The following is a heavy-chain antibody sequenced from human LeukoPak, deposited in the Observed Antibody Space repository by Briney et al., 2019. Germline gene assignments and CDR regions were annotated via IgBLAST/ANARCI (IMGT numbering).Heavy chain of an antibody. Sequence: KPGGSLRLSCAASGFIFSNAWMGWVRQAPGKGLEWVGRIKAKTDGGTINYAAPVKGRFTISRDDSKDTLYLQMNSLKIEDSAVYYCATGSASYYGIDYWGQGTLVTVSS. V-gene: IGHV3-15*01. D-gene: IGHD1-26*01. CDR1: GFIFSNAW. CDR3: ATGSASYYGIDY. CDR2: IKAKTDGGTI. J-gene: IGHJ4*02.